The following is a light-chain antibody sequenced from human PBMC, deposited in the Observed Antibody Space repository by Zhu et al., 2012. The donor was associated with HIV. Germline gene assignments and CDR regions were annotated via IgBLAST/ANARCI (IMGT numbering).Light chain of an antibody. Sequence: EVVLTQSPDTVSLSPGERATLSCRASQTISSNYLAWYQQKPGQAPRLLIYGASSRATGIPDRFSGSGFGTDFTLTISRLEPEDFAVYYCQQYGSSPTFGGGTKVEIK. CDR1: QTISSNY. CDR2: GAS. CDR3: QQYGSSPT. J-gene: IGKJ4*01. V-gene: IGKV3-20*01.